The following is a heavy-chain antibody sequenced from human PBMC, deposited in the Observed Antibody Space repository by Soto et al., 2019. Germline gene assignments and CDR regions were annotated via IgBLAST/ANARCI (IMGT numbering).Heavy chain of an antibody. Sequence: QVQLVQSGAEVKKSGASVKVSCKASGYIFIGFYMHWVRQAPGQGLEWMGWINPDSGGTNYAQRFQGRVTMTRDASVNTAYMELSGLRSDDTAVYYCARDVHDSSGRYSYWGQGTLVTVSS. V-gene: IGHV1-2*02. J-gene: IGHJ4*02. D-gene: IGHD3-22*01. CDR2: INPDSGGT. CDR3: ARDVHDSSGRYSY. CDR1: GYIFIGFY.